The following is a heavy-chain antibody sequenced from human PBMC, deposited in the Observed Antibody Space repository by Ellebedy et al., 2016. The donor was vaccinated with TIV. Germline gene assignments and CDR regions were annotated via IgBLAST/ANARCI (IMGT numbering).Heavy chain of an antibody. V-gene: IGHV1-18*04. J-gene: IGHJ4*02. Sequence: ASVKVSXKASGYTFTSCGISWVRTAPGQGLEWVGWISADNDETKYAQKVQGRVTMTTERSTSIAYMELRSLRSDDTAVYYCARDRAYGDYDYWGQGTLVTVSS. CDR1: GYTFTSCG. D-gene: IGHD4-17*01. CDR3: ARDRAYGDYDY. CDR2: ISADNDET.